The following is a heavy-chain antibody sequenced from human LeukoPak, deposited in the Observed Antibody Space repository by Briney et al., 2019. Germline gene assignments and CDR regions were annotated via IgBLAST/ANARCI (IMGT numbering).Heavy chain of an antibody. Sequence: GGSLRLSCAASGFTFSSYSMNWVRQAPGKGLEWVSYISSSSSTIYYADSVKGRFTISRDNAKNSLYLQMNSLRAEDTAVYYCARDRDSGSYSWAFDIWGQGTMVTVSS. CDR1: GFTFSSYS. CDR2: ISSSSSTI. J-gene: IGHJ3*02. V-gene: IGHV3-48*01. CDR3: ARDRDSGSYSWAFDI. D-gene: IGHD1-26*01.